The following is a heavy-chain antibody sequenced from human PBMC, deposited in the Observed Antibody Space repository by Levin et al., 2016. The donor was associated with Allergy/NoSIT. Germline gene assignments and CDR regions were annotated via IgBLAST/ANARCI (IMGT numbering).Heavy chain of an antibody. Sequence: WIRQPPGKGLEWIGYIYYSGSTNYNPSLKNRVTISVDTSKNQFSLKLSSVTAADTAVYYCARDLLDYDSSGYYSPWGQGTLVTVSS. CDR2: IYYSGST. CDR3: ARDLLDYDSSGYYSP. J-gene: IGHJ5*02. D-gene: IGHD3-22*01. V-gene: IGHV4-59*01.